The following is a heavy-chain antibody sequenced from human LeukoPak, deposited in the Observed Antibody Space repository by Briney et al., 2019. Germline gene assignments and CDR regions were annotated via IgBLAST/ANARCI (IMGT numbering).Heavy chain of an antibody. Sequence: GGSLRLSCAVSGFTFSTYWMSWVRQAPGKGLEWVANIKPDGSEKYYVDSVKGRFTISRDNAKNSLYLQMNSLKTEDTALYYCARQMATILDGILDYWGQGTLVTVSS. CDR2: IKPDGSEK. V-gene: IGHV3-7*01. CDR3: ARQMATILDGILDY. J-gene: IGHJ4*02. D-gene: IGHD5-24*01. CDR1: GFTFSTYW.